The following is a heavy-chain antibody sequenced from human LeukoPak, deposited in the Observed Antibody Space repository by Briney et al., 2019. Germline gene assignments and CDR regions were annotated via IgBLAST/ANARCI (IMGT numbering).Heavy chain of an antibody. J-gene: IGHJ6*02. CDR3: ARRALMSTTVTRGGTDFYYAMDV. CDR2: IYYSGST. CDR1: GVSISSSSHY. D-gene: IGHD4-11*01. V-gene: IGHV4-39*07. Sequence: SETLSLTCSVSGVSISSSSHYWDWIRQPLGEGLEWIGSIYYSGSTYYNPSLKSRVTISVDTSKNQFSLKLISVTAADTAVYYCARRALMSTTVTRGGTDFYYAMDVWGQGTTVTVSS.